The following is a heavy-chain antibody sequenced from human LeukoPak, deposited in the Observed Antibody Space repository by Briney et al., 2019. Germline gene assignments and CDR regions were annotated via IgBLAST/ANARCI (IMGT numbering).Heavy chain of an antibody. J-gene: IGHJ4*02. CDR1: GGSISSYY. D-gene: IGHD1-7*01. CDR2: VYHSGTT. Sequence: PSETLSLTCTISGGSISSYYWGWIRQPPGKGLEWIGYVYHSGTTNYNPFLKSRLTISIDASTNQFSLKLSSVTAADTAVYYCAESLTGTLDYWGQGTLVTVSS. V-gene: IGHV4-59*12. CDR3: AESLTGTLDY.